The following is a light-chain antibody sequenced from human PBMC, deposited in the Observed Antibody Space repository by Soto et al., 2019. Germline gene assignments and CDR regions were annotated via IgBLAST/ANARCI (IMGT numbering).Light chain of an antibody. Sequence: EIVMTQSQATLSVSPGERATLSCRARQSVSSNLAWYQQKPGQAPRLLIYGASTRATGSPARLSGSGSGTEFTLTISSLQSEDFAVYYCQQYNNWPPLTFGGGTKVEIK. CDR1: QSVSSN. CDR3: QQYNNWPPLT. CDR2: GAS. J-gene: IGKJ4*01. V-gene: IGKV3-15*01.